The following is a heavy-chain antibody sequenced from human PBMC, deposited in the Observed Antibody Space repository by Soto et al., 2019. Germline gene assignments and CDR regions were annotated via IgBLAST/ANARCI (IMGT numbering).Heavy chain of an antibody. Sequence: EVQLVESGGGLVQPGGSLRLSCAASGFTVSDNYMSWVHQAPRKGLEWVSVTYSGGSTYYADSVKGRFTISRDNSKNTLYLQMNSLRAEDTAVYYCARSLYYFDYWGQGTLVTVSS. CDR1: GFTVSDNY. V-gene: IGHV3-66*01. J-gene: IGHJ4*02. CDR2: TYSGGST. CDR3: ARSLYYFDY.